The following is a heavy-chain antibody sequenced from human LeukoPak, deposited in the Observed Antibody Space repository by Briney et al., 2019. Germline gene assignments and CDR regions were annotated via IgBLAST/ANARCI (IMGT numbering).Heavy chain of an antibody. Sequence: ASVKVSCRASGYTFTGYYLHWGRQAPGQGLEWMGWINPTSGGTHYAQKFQGRVTMTRDTSISTAYMELSRLTSDDTAVYYCAREGIAAPGTNWFDPWGQGTLVTVSS. CDR1: GYTFTGYY. J-gene: IGHJ5*02. V-gene: IGHV1-2*02. CDR2: INPTSGGT. CDR3: AREGIAAPGTNWFDP. D-gene: IGHD6-13*01.